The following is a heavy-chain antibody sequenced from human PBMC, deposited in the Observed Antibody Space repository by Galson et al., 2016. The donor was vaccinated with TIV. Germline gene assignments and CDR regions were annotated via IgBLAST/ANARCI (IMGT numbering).Heavy chain of an antibody. J-gene: IGHJ4*02. V-gene: IGHV1-69*04. CDR1: GGTFSSYA. CDR3: ARSPHSAYGTFSDY. D-gene: IGHD5-12*01. CDR2: IIPILGMT. Sequence: SVKVSCKASGGTFSSYALSWVRQAPGQGLEWMGRIIPILGMTNYAQRFQGRVTITADRSATTAHMELNSLRSEDTAVYYCARSPHSAYGTFSDYWGQGTLVTVSS.